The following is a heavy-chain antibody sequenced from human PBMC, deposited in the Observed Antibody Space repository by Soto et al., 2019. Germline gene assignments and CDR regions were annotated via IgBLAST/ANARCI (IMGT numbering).Heavy chain of an antibody. CDR1: GFTFTSSA. D-gene: IGHD2-21*01. CDR2: IVVGSGNT. J-gene: IGHJ6*02. V-gene: IGHV1-58*01. CDR3: AADTITVVSMDV. Sequence: ASVKVSCKASGFTFTSSAVQWVRQARGQRLEWIGWIVVGSGNTNYAQKFQERVTITRDMSTSTAYMELSSLRSEDTAVYYCAADTITVVSMDVWGQGTTVTVSS.